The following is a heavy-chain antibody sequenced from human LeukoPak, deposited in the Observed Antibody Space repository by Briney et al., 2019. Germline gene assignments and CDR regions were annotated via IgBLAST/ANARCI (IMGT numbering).Heavy chain of an antibody. CDR3: ARLRPWGSYDAFDI. CDR1: GGSFGSLY. D-gene: IGHD1-26*01. V-gene: IGHV4-59*11. Sequence: KPSETLSLTCTVSGGSFGSLYWSWIRQPPGKGLEWIGYTYHNGKTTQNPSLKSRVTLSLDTSKNQFSLTLTSVTAADTAVYYCARLRPWGSYDAFDIWGQGTMVTVSS. CDR2: TYHNGKT. J-gene: IGHJ3*02.